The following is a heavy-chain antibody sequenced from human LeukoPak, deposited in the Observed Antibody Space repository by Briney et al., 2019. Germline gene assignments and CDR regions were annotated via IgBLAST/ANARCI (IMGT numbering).Heavy chain of an antibody. CDR2: ISAYNGNT. Sequence: ASVKVSCKASGYTFTSYYMHWVRQAPGQGLEWMGWISAYNGNTNYAQKLQGRVTMTTDTSTSTAYMELRSLRSDDTAVYYCAFGVVPAATLDYWGQGTLVTVSS. D-gene: IGHD2-2*01. J-gene: IGHJ4*02. CDR3: AFGVVPAATLDY. CDR1: GYTFTSYY. V-gene: IGHV1-18*04.